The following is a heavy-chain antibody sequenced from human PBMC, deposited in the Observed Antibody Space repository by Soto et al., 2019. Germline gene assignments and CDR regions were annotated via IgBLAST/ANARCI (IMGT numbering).Heavy chain of an antibody. CDR1: DGSIRSYY. D-gene: IGHD3-16*01. CDR2: ISDSGTT. V-gene: IGHV4-59*12. CDR3: ARRGRMDYGRHGMDV. Sequence: KPSETLSLTCTVSDGSIRSYYWNWIRQPPGKGLEWIGYISDSGTTNYNLSIKSRVTISLDTSKIQFSLKLSSVSASNTAVYYCARRGRMDYGRHGMDVWGQGSTVTVSS. J-gene: IGHJ6*02.